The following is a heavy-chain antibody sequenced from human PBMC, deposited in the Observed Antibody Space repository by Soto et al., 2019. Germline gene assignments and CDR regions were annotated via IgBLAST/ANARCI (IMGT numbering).Heavy chain of an antibody. J-gene: IGHJ4*02. CDR1: GDSVSSNSVA. CDR2: TFYRSKWSN. V-gene: IGHV6-1*01. D-gene: IGHD3-16*01. CDR3: GRAPPFGYCFDY. Sequence: SQTLSLTCAISGDSVSSNSVAWNWIRQSPSRGLEWLGRTFYRSKWSNDYAVSVRGRMTINSDTSKNQFSLHLNSVTPEDTAVYYCGRAPPFGYCFDYWGQLIPVTVPS.